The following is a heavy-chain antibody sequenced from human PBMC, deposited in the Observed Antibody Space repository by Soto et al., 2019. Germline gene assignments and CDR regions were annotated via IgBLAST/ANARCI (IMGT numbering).Heavy chain of an antibody. J-gene: IGHJ4*02. Sequence: SETLSLTCTVSGGSIYRSGYYWGWIRQPPGRGLEWIGNIDYNGVTYSNPSLKSRVTVSRDTSKNQFSLKLTSVTAADTALYYCGKVLVGATGHTDSDSWGPGTLVTVS. CDR3: GKVLVGATGHTDSDS. V-gene: IGHV4-39*01. CDR1: GGSIYRSGYY. D-gene: IGHD2-15*01. CDR2: IDYNGVT.